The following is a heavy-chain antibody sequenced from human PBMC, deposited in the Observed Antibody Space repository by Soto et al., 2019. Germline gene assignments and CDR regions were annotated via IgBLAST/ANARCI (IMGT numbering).Heavy chain of an antibody. CDR1: GFTFNTYT. CDR3: ARMGAGYCVSISCYPSPTMGYGMDV. CDR2: ISDSSTYI. J-gene: IGHJ6*02. D-gene: IGHD2-2*01. V-gene: IGHV3-21*01. Sequence: PGGSLRLSCAASGFTFNTYTMNWVRQAPGKGLEWVSSISDSSTYIYYADSLKGRFTISRDNAKNSLYLQMNSLRAEDTAVYYCARMGAGYCVSISCYPSPTMGYGMDVWGQGTTVTVSS.